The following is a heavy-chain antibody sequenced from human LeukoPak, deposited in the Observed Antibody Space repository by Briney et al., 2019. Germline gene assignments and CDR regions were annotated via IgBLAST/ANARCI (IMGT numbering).Heavy chain of an antibody. V-gene: IGHV3-11*01. J-gene: IGHJ6*03. CDR2: ISSSGSTI. CDR1: GFTFSDYY. CDR3: ARDRAARPYYYYMDV. D-gene: IGHD6-6*01. Sequence: GGSLRPSCAASGFTFSDYYMSWIRQAPGKGLEWVSYISSSGSTIYYADSVKGRFTISRDNAKNSLYLQMNSLRAEDTAVYYCARDRAARPYYYYMDVWGKGTTVTVSS.